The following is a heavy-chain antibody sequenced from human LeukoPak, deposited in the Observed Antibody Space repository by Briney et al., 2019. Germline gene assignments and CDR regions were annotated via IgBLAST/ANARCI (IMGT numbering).Heavy chain of an antibody. J-gene: IGHJ4*02. Sequence: PSETLSLTCTVSGGSISSYFWYWIRQPPGKGLELIGYIHSSGSTNYNPSLKTRVTISVDTSKNQFSLNLSSVTAADTAVYYCARPAYCGAYCYYYFDYWGQGTLVTVSS. V-gene: IGHV4-59*01. CDR2: IHSSGST. CDR3: ARPAYCGAYCYYYFDY. D-gene: IGHD2-21*02. CDR1: GGSISSYF.